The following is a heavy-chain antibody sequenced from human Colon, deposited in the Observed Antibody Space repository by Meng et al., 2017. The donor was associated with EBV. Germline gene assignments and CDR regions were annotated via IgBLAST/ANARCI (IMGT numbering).Heavy chain of an antibody. CDR3: ARGNAYNAPSFDY. D-gene: IGHD5-24*01. Sequence: QVRLQEAGPGLVGPSGTLSLPCAVSGASISSNNWWSWVRQPPGKGLEWIGEIYHGGNTNYNPSLKSRVTISVDRSNDQFSLSLSSVTAADTAVYYCARGNAYNAPSFDYWGQGTLVTVSS. CDR2: IYHGGNT. CDR1: GASISSNNW. V-gene: IGHV4-4*02. J-gene: IGHJ4*02.